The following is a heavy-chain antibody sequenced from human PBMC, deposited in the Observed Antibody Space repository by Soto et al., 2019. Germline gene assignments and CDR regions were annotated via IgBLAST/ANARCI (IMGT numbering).Heavy chain of an antibody. CDR1: GFNFNNYW. D-gene: IGHD2-15*01. V-gene: IGHV3-7*01. J-gene: IGHJ4*02. CDR2: IKEDGSEK. CDR3: ARDGGTYCSGGNCLVDY. Sequence: EVQLVESGGGLVQPGGSLRHSCAASGFNFNNYWMSWVRQAPGKGLEWVANIKEDGSEKYYVDSVKGRFTISRDNAKNSMYLEMISLTAEDTAVYYCARDGGTYCSGGNCLVDYWGQGTLVTVCS.